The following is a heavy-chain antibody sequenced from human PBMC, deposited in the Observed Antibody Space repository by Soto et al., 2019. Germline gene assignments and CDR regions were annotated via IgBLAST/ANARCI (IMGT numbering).Heavy chain of an antibody. D-gene: IGHD1-26*01. J-gene: IGHJ4*02. CDR1: GGSLNTSNW. Sequence: SETLSLTCTVSGGSLNTSNWWSWVRQPPGRGLEWIGEIYHSGSTNDNPSLMSRVTISVDKSKNQFSLKMSYVTAADTAVYYCARWVGATSFDYWGQGTLVTVSS. CDR2: IYHSGST. V-gene: IGHV4-4*02. CDR3: ARWVGATSFDY.